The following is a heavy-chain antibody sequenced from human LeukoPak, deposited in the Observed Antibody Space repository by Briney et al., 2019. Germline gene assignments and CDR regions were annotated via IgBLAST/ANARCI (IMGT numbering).Heavy chain of an antibody. CDR1: GGSISSSSYY. CDR3: ARETRATITGHDAFDI. J-gene: IGHJ3*02. Sequence: NASETLSLTCTVSGGSISSSSYYWGWIRQPPGKGLEWIGSIYYSGSTYYNPSLKSRVTISVDTSKNQFSLKLSSVTAADTAVYYCARETRATITGHDAFDIWGQGTMVTVSS. D-gene: IGHD5-24*01. V-gene: IGHV4-39*07. CDR2: IYYSGST.